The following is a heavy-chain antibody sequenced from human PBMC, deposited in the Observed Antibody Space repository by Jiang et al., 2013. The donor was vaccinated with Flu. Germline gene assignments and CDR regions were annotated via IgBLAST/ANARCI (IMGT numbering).Heavy chain of an antibody. CDR3: ARLLTYYDFWSGYFMYNWFDP. J-gene: IGHJ5*02. CDR2: IYYSGST. CDR1: GGSISSSSYY. V-gene: IGHV4-39*01. Sequence: GLVKPSETLSLTCTVSGGSISSSSYYWGWIRQPPGKGLEWIGSIYYSGSTYYNPSLKSRVTISVDTSKNQFSLKLSSVTAADTAVYYCARLLTYYDFWSGYFMYNWFDPWGQGTLVTVSS. D-gene: IGHD3-3*01.